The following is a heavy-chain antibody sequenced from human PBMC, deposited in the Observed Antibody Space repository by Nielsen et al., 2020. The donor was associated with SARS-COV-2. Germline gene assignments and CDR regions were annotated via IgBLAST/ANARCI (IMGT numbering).Heavy chain of an antibody. CDR2: ISGSDGRT. D-gene: IGHD4-17*01. CDR1: GFTFSDYA. V-gene: IGHV3-23*01. J-gene: IGHJ6*03. Sequence: GRSLRLSCAASGFTFSDYAMSWVRQAPGKGLEWVSIISGSDGRTYYADSVKGRFTVSRDNSKNTLYLQMNSLRAEDTAIYYCAKGSTVTTYYYYYMDVWGKGTTVTVSS. CDR3: AKGSTVTTYYYYYMDV.